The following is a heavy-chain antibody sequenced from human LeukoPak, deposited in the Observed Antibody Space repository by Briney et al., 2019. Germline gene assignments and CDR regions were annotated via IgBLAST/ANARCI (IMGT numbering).Heavy chain of an antibody. CDR2: IYHSGST. Sequence: PSETLSLTCTVSGYSISSGYYWGWIRQPPGKGLEWIGSIYHSGSTYYNPSLKSRVTISVDTSKNQFSLKLSSVTAADTAVYYCARNGDYDSSGYYYRGYFDYWGQGTLVTVSS. CDR3: ARNGDYDSSGYYYRGYFDY. V-gene: IGHV4-38-2*02. CDR1: GYSISSGYY. J-gene: IGHJ4*02. D-gene: IGHD3-22*01.